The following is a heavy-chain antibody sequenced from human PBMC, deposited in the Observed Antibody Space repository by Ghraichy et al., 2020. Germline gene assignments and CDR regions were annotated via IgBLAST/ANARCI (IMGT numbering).Heavy chain of an antibody. CDR1: GFTFSSYA. J-gene: IGHJ1*01. Sequence: GGSLRLSCAASGFTFSSYAMSWVRQAPGKGLEWVSGISGSGGRPYYADSVKGRFTISRDNSKSTLYLQMNSLRAEDTAVYYCASDSGSFFQYWGQGTLVTVSS. V-gene: IGHV3-23*01. CDR2: ISGSGGRP. CDR3: ASDSGSFFQY. D-gene: IGHD1-26*01.